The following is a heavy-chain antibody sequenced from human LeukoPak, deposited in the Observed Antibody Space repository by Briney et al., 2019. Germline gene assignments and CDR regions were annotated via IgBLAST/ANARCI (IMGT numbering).Heavy chain of an antibody. CDR3: ARLYSSGWYQNGYNWFDP. Sequence: SETLSLTCAVYGGSFSGYYWSWIRQPPGKGLEWIGEINHSGSTNYNPSLKSRVTISVDTSKNQFSLKLSSVTAADTAVYYCARLYSSGWYQNGYNWFDPWGQGTLVTVSS. CDR1: GGSFSGYY. V-gene: IGHV4-34*01. D-gene: IGHD6-19*01. CDR2: INHSGST. J-gene: IGHJ5*02.